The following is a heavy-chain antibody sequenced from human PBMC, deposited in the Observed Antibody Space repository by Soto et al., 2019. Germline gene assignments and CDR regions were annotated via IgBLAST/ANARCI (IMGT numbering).Heavy chain of an antibody. CDR1: GGTFNSYA. CDR2: IIPIFGKV. V-gene: IGHV1-69*01. CDR3: ARVGSAAASAGLGYYNYPMDV. Sequence: QVQLVQSGAEVKKPGSSVNVSCKASGGTFNSYALSWVRQASGQGLEWMGGIIPIFGKVNFAQNFQGRVTITADESTSTAYMELSSLGSEDTAVYYCARVGSAAASAGLGYYNYPMDVWGQGTTVIVSS. D-gene: IGHD6-13*01. J-gene: IGHJ6*02.